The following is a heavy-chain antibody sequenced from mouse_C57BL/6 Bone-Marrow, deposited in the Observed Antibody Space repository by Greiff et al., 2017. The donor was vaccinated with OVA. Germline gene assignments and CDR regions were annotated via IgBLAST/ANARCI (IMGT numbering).Heavy chain of an antibody. V-gene: IGHV1-19*01. CDR2: INPYNGGT. CDR3: ARYWDPFDY. CDR1: GYTFTDYY. Sequence: VQLQQSGPVLVKPGASVKMSCKASGYTFTDYYMNWVKQSHGKSLEWIGVINPYNGGTSYNQKFKGKATLTVDKSSSTAYMELNSLTSEDSAVYYCARYWDPFDYWGQGTTLTVSS. D-gene: IGHD4-1*01. J-gene: IGHJ2*01.